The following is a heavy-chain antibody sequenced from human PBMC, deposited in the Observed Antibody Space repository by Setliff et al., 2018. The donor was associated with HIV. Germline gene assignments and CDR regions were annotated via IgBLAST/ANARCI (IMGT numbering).Heavy chain of an antibody. CDR2: IIPIFGTA. V-gene: IGHV1-69*05. J-gene: IGHJ6*02. D-gene: IGHD3-10*01. CDR3: ARAGGSGSYYLSWYYGMDV. Sequence: SVKVSCKASGGTFSSYAISWVRQAPGQGLEWMGGIIPIFGTANYAQKFQSRVTITTDESTSTAYMELSSLRSEDTAVYYCARAGGSGSYYLSWYYGMDVWGQGTTVTVSS. CDR1: GGTFSSYA.